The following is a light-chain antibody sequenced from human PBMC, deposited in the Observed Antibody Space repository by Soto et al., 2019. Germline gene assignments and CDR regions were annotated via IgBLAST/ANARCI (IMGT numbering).Light chain of an antibody. CDR1: SSNIGNNY. Sequence: QSVLTQPPSVSAAPGQKVTLSCSGSSSNIGNNYVSWYQQLPGTAPKLLIYENNKRPSGIPDRFSGSKSGTSATLGITGLQTGDEADYYCGTWDSSLSAGDVVFGGGTKLTVL. J-gene: IGLJ2*01. CDR3: GTWDSSLSAGDVV. CDR2: ENN. V-gene: IGLV1-51*02.